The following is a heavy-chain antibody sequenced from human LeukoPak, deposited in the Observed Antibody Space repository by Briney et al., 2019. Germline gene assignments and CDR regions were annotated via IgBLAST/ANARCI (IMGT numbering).Heavy chain of an antibody. Sequence: ASEKLSCKASGYTFTSYGISWVRHAPRQGLEWMGWISAYNGNTRYTQKLQGRVTMTTDAATSTAYMEMRSLRSDDTAVYYCARDPLTDHLPVPDSFDFWGQGTMVTVSS. CDR1: GYTFTSYG. CDR2: ISAYNGNT. CDR3: ARDPLTDHLPVPDSFDF. V-gene: IGHV1-18*01. J-gene: IGHJ3*01. D-gene: IGHD2-2*01.